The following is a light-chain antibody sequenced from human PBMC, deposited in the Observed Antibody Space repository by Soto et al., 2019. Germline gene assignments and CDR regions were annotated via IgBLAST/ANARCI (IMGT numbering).Light chain of an antibody. V-gene: IGLV2-14*03. CDR3: CSYTSSSSYV. Sequence: QSALTQPASVSGSPGQSITISCTGTNSDVGGYTHVSWYQQHPGKAPKLMIYDVNNRPSGVSNRFSGSKSGNTASLTISGLQADDEADYYCCSYTSSSSYVFGTGTKVTV. CDR1: NSDVGGYTH. CDR2: DVN. J-gene: IGLJ1*01.